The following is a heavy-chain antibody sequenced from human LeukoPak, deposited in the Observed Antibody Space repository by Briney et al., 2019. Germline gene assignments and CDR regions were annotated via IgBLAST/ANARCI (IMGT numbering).Heavy chain of an antibody. V-gene: IGHV1-18*01. D-gene: IGHD5-12*01. Sequence: ASVKVSCKASGYTFTSYGISWVRPAPGQGLEWMGWISAYNGNTNYAQKLQGRVTMTTDTSTSTAYMELRSLRSDDTAVYYCARDSGIVATTRGDFDYWGQGTLVTVSS. CDR3: ARDSGIVATTRGDFDY. CDR2: ISAYNGNT. CDR1: GYTFTSYG. J-gene: IGHJ4*02.